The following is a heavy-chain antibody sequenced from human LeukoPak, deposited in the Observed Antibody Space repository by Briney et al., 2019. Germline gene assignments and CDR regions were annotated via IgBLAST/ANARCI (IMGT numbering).Heavy chain of an antibody. Sequence: GGSLRLSCAASGFTFSSYAMNWVRQAPGKGLEWVSAISGSGGSTYYADSVKGRFTISRDNSKNTLYLQMNSLRAEDTAVYYCATTVTTRAYYYGMDVWGQGTTVTVSS. J-gene: IGHJ6*02. CDR2: ISGSGGST. D-gene: IGHD4-17*01. V-gene: IGHV3-23*01. CDR3: ATTVTTRAYYYGMDV. CDR1: GFTFSSYA.